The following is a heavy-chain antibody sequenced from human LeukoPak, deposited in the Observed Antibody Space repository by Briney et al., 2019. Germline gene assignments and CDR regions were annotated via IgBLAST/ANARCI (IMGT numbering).Heavy chain of an antibody. J-gene: IGHJ4*02. V-gene: IGHV3-43*01. Sequence: GGSLRLSCVASGSRFIFRDYNINWVRQAPGKGLEWVSLITWDGGSTYYADSVKGRFTISRDNSKNSLYLQMDSLRPEDTALYYCAKDGRNYFDYWGQGTLVTVSS. D-gene: IGHD1-26*01. CDR1: GSRFIFRDYN. CDR3: AKDGRNYFDY. CDR2: ITWDGGST.